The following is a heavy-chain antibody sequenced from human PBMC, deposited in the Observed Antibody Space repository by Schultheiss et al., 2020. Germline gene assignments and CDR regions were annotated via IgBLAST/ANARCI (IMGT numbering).Heavy chain of an antibody. Sequence: SQTLSLTCTVSGGSISSGDYYWSWIRQPPGKGLEWIGYIYYSGSTYYNPSLKSRVTISVDTSKNQFSLKLSSVTAADTAVYYCAREGGYYDSSGYLSYYFDYWGQGTLVTVSS. CDR3: AREGGYYDSSGYLSYYFDY. CDR2: IYYSGST. J-gene: IGHJ4*02. D-gene: IGHD3-22*01. CDR1: GGSISSGDYY. V-gene: IGHV4-30-4*01.